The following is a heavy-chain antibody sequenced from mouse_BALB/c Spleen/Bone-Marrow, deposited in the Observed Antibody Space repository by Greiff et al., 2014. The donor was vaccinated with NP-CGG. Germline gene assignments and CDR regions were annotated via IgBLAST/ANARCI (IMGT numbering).Heavy chain of an antibody. V-gene: IGHV14-3*02. CDR2: IDPGNGYT. CDR1: GFNITDSY. Sequence: VQLQQSGAELVKPGASVKLSCTASGFNITDSYMHWVKQRPGQGLEWIGCIDPGNGYTKYDPKFQGKATITADTSSSTAYLLLSSLGSEETAEYYCASYNYGYYFDYWGQGTTLTVSS. J-gene: IGHJ2*01. D-gene: IGHD1-1*01. CDR3: ASYNYGYYFDY.